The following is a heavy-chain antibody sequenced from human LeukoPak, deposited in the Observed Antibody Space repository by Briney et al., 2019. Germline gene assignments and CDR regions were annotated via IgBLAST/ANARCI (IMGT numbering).Heavy chain of an antibody. CDR3: AKWIAAADTYYYYYMDV. Sequence: PGTSLRLSCAASGFTFSSYAMSWVRQAPGKGLEWVSAISGSGGSTYYADSVKGRFTISRDNSKNTLYLQMNSLRAEDTAVYYCAKWIAAADTYYYYYMDVWGKGTTVTVSS. J-gene: IGHJ6*03. V-gene: IGHV3-23*01. CDR1: GFTFSSYA. CDR2: ISGSGGST. D-gene: IGHD6-13*01.